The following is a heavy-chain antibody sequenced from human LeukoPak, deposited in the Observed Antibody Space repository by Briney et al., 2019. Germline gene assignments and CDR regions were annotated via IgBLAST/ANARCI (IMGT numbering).Heavy chain of an antibody. CDR1: GFTFSSYA. Sequence: GGSLRLSCAASGFTFSSYAMSWVRQAPEKGLEWVSAISGSGGSTYYADSVKGRFTISRDNSKNTLYLQMNSLRAEDTAVYYCAKSVRFLENYYYMDVWGKGTTVTVSS. D-gene: IGHD3-3*01. V-gene: IGHV3-23*01. J-gene: IGHJ6*03. CDR3: AKSVRFLENYYYMDV. CDR2: ISGSGGST.